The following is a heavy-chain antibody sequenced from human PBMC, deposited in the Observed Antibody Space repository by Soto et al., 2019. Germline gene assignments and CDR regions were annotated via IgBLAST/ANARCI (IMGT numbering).Heavy chain of an antibody. CDR3: AKAVVPVTIEESLGGLDV. D-gene: IGHD2-2*01. CDR1: GFTFSTFA. V-gene: IGHV3-30*18. J-gene: IGHJ6*02. Sequence: QVQLVESGGGVVQPGRSLRLSCVAAGFTFSTFAMHWVRQAPGKGLEWVAVISYDGSNKYYIDSVEGRFTISRDNSKSTRYLQMNSLRTEDTAVYYCAKAVVPVTIEESLGGLDVCGQGTTGTVSS. CDR2: ISYDGSNK.